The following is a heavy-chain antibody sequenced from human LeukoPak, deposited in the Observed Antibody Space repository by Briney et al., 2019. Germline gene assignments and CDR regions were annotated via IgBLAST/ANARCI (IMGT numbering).Heavy chain of an antibody. D-gene: IGHD2-15*01. J-gene: IGHJ5*02. CDR2: IYSGGTT. CDR3: ATGGVVAATNSWFDP. CDR1: GFTVSSNY. Sequence: GGSLRLSCAASGFTVSSNYMSWVRQAPGKGLEWVSVIYSGGTTYYADSVKGRFTISRDNSKNTLHLQMNSLRAEDTAVYYCATGGVVAATNSWFDPWGQGTLVTVSS. V-gene: IGHV3-66*01.